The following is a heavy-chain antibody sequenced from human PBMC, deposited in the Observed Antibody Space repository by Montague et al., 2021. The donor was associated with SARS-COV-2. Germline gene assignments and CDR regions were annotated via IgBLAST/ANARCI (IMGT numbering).Heavy chain of an antibody. CDR1: GGSLNNYF. J-gene: IGHJ4*02. CDR3: ARVDSSGPGEY. D-gene: IGHD3-22*01. Sequence: SETLSLTCTVSGGSLNNYFWSWIRQPPGKGLEWVSYISDGGSTKYNPSLQSRVTISVDTARNQFSLKLLSVTAADTAFYYCARVDSSGPGEYWGQGILVSVSS. V-gene: IGHV4-59*08. CDR2: ISDGGST.